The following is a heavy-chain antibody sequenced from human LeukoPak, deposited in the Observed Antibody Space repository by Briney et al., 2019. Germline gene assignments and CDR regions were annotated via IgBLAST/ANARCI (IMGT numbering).Heavy chain of an antibody. CDR3: ASGHGGSCYRERCFDY. CDR2: INQDGSDK. V-gene: IGHV3-7*03. J-gene: IGHJ4*02. CDR1: GFTFSSCW. D-gene: IGHD2-15*01. Sequence: PGGSLRLSRAASGFTFSSCWMSWVRQAPGKGLEWVANINQDGSDKYYVDSVKGRFTISRDNSKNTLYLQMNSLRAEDTAVYYCASGHGGSCYRERCFDYWGQGTLVTVSS.